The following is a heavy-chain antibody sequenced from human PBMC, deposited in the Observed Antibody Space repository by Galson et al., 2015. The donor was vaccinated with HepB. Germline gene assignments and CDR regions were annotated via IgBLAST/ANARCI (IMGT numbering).Heavy chain of an antibody. CDR3: AKDSSAGFDY. V-gene: IGHV3-30*18. CDR2: ISYDGSNK. D-gene: IGHD3-22*01. J-gene: IGHJ4*02. Sequence: SLRLSCAASGFTFSRYGMHWVRQAPGKGLEWVAVISYDGSNKYYADSVKGRFTISRDNSKNTLYLQMNSLRAEDTAVYYCAKDSSAGFDYWGQGTLVTVSS. CDR1: GFTFSRYG.